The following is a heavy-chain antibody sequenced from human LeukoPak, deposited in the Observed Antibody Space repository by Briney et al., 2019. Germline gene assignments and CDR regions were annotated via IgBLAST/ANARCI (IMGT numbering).Heavy chain of an antibody. CDR2: LTGSGGTT. CDR1: GFTFRVYG. Sequence: GGSLRLSCAASGFTFRVYGMSWVRQAPGKGLEWVSALTGSGGTTYYADSVKGRFTISRDNSKNTLYLQMNSLRAEDTAVYYCARDIYSYGPKGGFDYWGQGTLVTVSS. V-gene: IGHV3-23*01. J-gene: IGHJ4*02. D-gene: IGHD5-18*01. CDR3: ARDIYSYGPKGGFDY.